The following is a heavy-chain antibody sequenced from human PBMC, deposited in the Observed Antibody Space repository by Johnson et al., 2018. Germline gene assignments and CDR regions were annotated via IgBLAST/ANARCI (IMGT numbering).Heavy chain of an antibody. Sequence: QVQLQESGPGLVKPSETLSLTCTVSGGSISSYYWSWIRQPPGKGLEWIGYIYYSGSTNYNPSLKSRVTISVDTSKNQFSLKLSPVTAADTAVYYCARAMVITWDYYYMDVWGKGTTVTVSS. CDR2: IYYSGST. CDR1: GGSISSYY. D-gene: IGHD3-22*01. CDR3: ARAMVITWDYYYMDV. V-gene: IGHV4-59*01. J-gene: IGHJ6*03.